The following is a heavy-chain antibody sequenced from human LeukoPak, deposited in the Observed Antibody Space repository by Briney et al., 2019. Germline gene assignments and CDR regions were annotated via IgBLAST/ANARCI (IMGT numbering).Heavy chain of an antibody. D-gene: IGHD6-6*01. V-gene: IGHV4-39*07. CDR1: GDSISTSNSY. Sequence: SETLSLTCTVSGDSISTSNSYWGWIRQPPGEGLEWIGSIYYTGGTYYNPSLKSRVTISVDTSKNQFSLKLSSVTAADTAVYYCARDRGQLAPPRAEYYFDYWGQGTLVTVSS. J-gene: IGHJ4*02. CDR2: IYYTGGT. CDR3: ARDRGQLAPPRAEYYFDY.